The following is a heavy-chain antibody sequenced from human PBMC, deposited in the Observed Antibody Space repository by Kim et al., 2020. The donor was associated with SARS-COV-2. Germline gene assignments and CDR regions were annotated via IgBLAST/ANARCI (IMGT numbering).Heavy chain of an antibody. V-gene: IGHV1-3*01. J-gene: IGHJ5*02. CDR3: AREGSGSYNWFDP. Sequence: YSQTFQGGATITRDTSATTAYMELSSLTSTDTAVYYCAREGSGSYNWFDPWGQGTLVTVSS. D-gene: IGHD3-10*01.